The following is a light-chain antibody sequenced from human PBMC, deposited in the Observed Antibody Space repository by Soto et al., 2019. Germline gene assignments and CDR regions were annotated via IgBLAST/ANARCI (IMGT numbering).Light chain of an antibody. J-gene: IGKJ4*01. Sequence: DIQMTQSPSSLSASVGDRVTITCRASQSISSYLNWYQQKPGKAPKVLISGASSLQSGVPFRFSGSGSGIDFTLTISSLQFEDFASYYCQQSHSTPLTFGGGTKVEIK. CDR2: GAS. CDR1: QSISSY. V-gene: IGKV1-39*01. CDR3: QQSHSTPLT.